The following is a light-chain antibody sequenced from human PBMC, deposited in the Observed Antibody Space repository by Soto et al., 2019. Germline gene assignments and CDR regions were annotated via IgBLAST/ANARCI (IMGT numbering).Light chain of an antibody. V-gene: IGKV3-11*01. CDR2: DAS. CDR1: QSVSSY. J-gene: IGKJ1*01. Sequence: EIVLTQSPATLSLSPGERATLSCRASQSVSSYLAWYQQKPGQAPRLLIYDASNRATGIPARFSGSGSGTDFTLTISSLEPEDFALHYCQQYGSSPPTFGQGTKVDIK. CDR3: QQYGSSPPT.